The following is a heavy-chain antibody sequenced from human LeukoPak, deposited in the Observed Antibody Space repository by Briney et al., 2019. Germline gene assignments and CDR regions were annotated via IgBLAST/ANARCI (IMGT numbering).Heavy chain of an antibody. Sequence: GGSLRLSCAASGFTFSSYSMNWVRQAPGKGLEWVSYISSSSSTIYYADSVKGRFTISRDNAKNSLYLQMNSLRAEDTAVYYCAREEVTMIGGVWGQGTTVTVSS. D-gene: IGHD3-22*01. CDR3: AREEVTMIGGV. CDR1: GFTFSSYS. V-gene: IGHV3-48*04. J-gene: IGHJ6*02. CDR2: ISSSSSTI.